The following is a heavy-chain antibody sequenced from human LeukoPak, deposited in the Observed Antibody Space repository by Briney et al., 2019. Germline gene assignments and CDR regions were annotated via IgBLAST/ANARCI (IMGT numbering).Heavy chain of an antibody. D-gene: IGHD3-22*01. V-gene: IGHV1-46*01. Sequence: ASVKVSCKASGYTFTSYYMHWVRQAPGQGLEWMGIINPSGGSTSYAQKFQGRVTMTRDTSTSTVYMELSSLRSEDTAVYYWARDLDYYDSSRTLVYWSQGTLVTVSS. CDR3: ARDLDYYDSSRTLVY. CDR1: GYTFTSYY. CDR2: INPSGGST. J-gene: IGHJ4*02.